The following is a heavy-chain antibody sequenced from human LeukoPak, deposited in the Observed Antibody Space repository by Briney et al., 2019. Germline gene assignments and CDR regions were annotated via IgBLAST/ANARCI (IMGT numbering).Heavy chain of an antibody. CDR3: AKHVHYLWFDP. V-gene: IGHV3-30*18. Sequence: HPGGSLRLSCAASGFTFSNYGMHWVRQAPGKGLEWVAVISYDGSNKYYADSVKGRFTISRDNSKNTLYLQMNSLRAEDTAVYYCAKHVHYLWFDPWGQGTLVTVSS. J-gene: IGHJ5*02. CDR1: GFTFSNYG. CDR2: ISYDGSNK. D-gene: IGHD3-10*01.